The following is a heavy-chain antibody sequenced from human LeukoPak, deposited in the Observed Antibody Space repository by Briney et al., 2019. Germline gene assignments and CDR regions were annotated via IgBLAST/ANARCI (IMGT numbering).Heavy chain of an antibody. CDR3: ARGFKTYHYDFSGSFFDY. V-gene: IGHV1-46*01. Sequence: ASVKVSCKASGYTFTTYYMNWVRQAPAQGLEWMGIINPSGGSTSYAQKFQGRVTMTRDMSTSTVYMELSSLRSEDTAVYFCARGFKTYHYDFSGSFFDYWGQGTLVTVSS. CDR2: INPSGGST. D-gene: IGHD3-22*01. CDR1: GYTFTTYY. J-gene: IGHJ4*02.